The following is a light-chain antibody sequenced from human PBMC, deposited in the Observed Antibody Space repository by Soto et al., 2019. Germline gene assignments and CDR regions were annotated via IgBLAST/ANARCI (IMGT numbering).Light chain of an antibody. Sequence: LSLTQGSLSLSAGERATLSCRARQYVSSSSLAWYQQKRGQAPRLLIHDATSRATGIPDRFSGSGSGTDFTLTIRRLEPEDFAVDYCQHYGSSPRTFGQGTKVDIK. CDR2: DAT. V-gene: IGKV3-20*01. CDR3: QHYGSSPRT. J-gene: IGKJ1*01. CDR1: QYVSSSS.